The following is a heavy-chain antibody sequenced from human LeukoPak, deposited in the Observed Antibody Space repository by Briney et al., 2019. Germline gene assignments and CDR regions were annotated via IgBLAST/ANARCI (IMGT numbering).Heavy chain of an antibody. V-gene: IGHV4-34*01. J-gene: IGHJ4*02. Sequence: SETLSLTCAVYGGSFSGYYWSWIRQPPGKGLEWIGEINHSGSTNYNPSLKSRVTISVDTSKNQFSLKLSSVTAADTAVYYCARRLDDGDIDYWGQGTLVTVSS. CDR1: GGSFSGYY. CDR2: INHSGST. D-gene: IGHD5-12*01. CDR3: ARRLDDGDIDY.